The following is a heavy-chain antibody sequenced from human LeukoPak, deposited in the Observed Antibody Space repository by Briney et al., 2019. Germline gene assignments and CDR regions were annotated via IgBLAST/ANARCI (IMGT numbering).Heavy chain of an antibody. Sequence: GASVNVSCKASGYTFTSYGISWVRQAPGQGLEWMGWMNPNSGNTGYAQKFQGRVTMTRNTSISTAYMELSSLRSEDTAVYYCARGRICSGGSCYGDLYYYYYMDVWGKGTTVTISS. CDR2: MNPNSGNT. D-gene: IGHD2-15*01. CDR1: GYTFTSYG. J-gene: IGHJ6*03. V-gene: IGHV1-8*02. CDR3: ARGRICSGGSCYGDLYYYYYMDV.